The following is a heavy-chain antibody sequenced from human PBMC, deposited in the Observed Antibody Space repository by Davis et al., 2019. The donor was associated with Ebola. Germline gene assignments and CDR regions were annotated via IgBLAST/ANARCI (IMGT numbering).Heavy chain of an antibody. J-gene: IGHJ6*02. V-gene: IGHV4-59*01. D-gene: IGHD1-1*01. CDR3: ARDGQPNYYYYGMDV. CDR2: IYYSGST. Sequence: MPSETLSLTCTVSAGSISSYYWSWTRQPPGKGLEWIGYIYYSGSTNYNPSLKSRVTISVDTSKNQFSLKLSSVTAADTAVYYCARDGQPNYYYYGMDVWGQGTTVTVSS. CDR1: AGSISSYY.